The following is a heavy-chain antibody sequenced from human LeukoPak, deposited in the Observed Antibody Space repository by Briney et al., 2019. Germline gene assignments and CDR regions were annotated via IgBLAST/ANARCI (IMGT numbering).Heavy chain of an antibody. CDR1: GGSISSHY. D-gene: IGHD3-22*01. CDR3: ARRYYDSSGYYYPSYYYYYMDV. CDR2: IYYSGST. Sequence: SETLSLTCTVSGGSISSHYWSWIRQPPGKGLEWIGYIYYSGSTNYNPSLKGRVTISVDTSKNQFSLKLSSVTAADTAVYYCARRYYDSSGYYYPSYYYYYMDVWGKGTTVTVSS. J-gene: IGHJ6*03. V-gene: IGHV4-59*11.